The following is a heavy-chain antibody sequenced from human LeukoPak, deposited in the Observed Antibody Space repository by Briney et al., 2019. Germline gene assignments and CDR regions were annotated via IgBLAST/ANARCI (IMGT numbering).Heavy chain of an antibody. CDR3: ARVRPAAGNAFDI. D-gene: IGHD6-13*01. J-gene: IGHJ3*02. V-gene: IGHV1-2*02. CDR2: INPNSGGT. Sequence: ASVKVSCKASGYTFTGYYIHWVRQAPGQGLEWMGWINPNSGGTNYAQKFQGRVTMTRDTSISTAYMELSRLRSDDTAVYYCARVRPAAGNAFDIWGQGTMVTVSS. CDR1: GYTFTGYY.